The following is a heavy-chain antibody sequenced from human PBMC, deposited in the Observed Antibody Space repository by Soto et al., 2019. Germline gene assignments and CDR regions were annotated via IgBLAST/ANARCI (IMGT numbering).Heavy chain of an antibody. J-gene: IGHJ6*02. V-gene: IGHV4-30-2*01. Sequence: TSETLSLTCVVSGGSVSSGGYSWNWIRQPPGKGLEWIGYMYQSGTTYYNPSLESRVTISVDRSENQFSLKLSSVTAADTAVYYCARGAAANLGYYGLDVWGQGTTVTVSS. CDR2: MYQSGTT. CDR1: GGSVSSGGYS. CDR3: ARGAAANLGYYGLDV. D-gene: IGHD6-25*01.